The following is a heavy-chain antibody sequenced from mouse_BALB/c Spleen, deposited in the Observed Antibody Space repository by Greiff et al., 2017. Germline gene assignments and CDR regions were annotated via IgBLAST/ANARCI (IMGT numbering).Heavy chain of an antibody. V-gene: IGHV1S135*01. CDR1: GYSFTDYN. J-gene: IGHJ4*01. Sequence: EVQVVESGPELVKPGASVKVSCKASGYSFTDYNMYWVKQSHGKSLEWIGYIDPYNGGTSYNQKFKGKATLTVDKSSSTAFMHLNSLTSEDSAVYYCARDSSGYVPYAMDYWGQGTSVTVSS. D-gene: IGHD3-2*01. CDR2: IDPYNGGT. CDR3: ARDSSGYVPYAMDY.